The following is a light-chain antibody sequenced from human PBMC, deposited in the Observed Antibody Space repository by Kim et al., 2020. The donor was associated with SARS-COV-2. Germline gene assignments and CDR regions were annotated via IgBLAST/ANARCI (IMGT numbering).Light chain of an antibody. J-gene: IGKJ1*01. Sequence: SVGDRVTITCRASQRISDWLAWYQQKPGKAPKLLVYKASTLESGVPSRFSGSGSGTEFTLTISSLQPDDLATYYCQQYLSQSSWTFGQGTKVDIK. V-gene: IGKV1-5*03. CDR1: QRISDW. CDR3: QQYLSQSSWT. CDR2: KAS.